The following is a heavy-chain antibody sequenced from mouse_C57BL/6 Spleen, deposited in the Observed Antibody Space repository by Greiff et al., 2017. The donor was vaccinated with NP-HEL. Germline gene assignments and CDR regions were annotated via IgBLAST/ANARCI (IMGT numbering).Heavy chain of an antibody. CDR1: GYTFTSYW. D-gene: IGHD1-1*01. CDR3: ARGIYYYGSSWYFDV. Sequence: MESCKASGYTFTSYWMHWVKQRPIQGLEWIGNIDPSDSETHYNQKFKDKATLTVDKSSSTAYMQLSSLTSEDSAVYYCARGIYYYGSSWYFDVWGTGTTVTVSS. V-gene: IGHV1-52*01. CDR2: IDPSDSET. J-gene: IGHJ1*03.